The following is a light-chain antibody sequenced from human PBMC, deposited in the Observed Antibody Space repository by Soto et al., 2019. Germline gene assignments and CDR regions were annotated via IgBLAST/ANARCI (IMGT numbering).Light chain of an antibody. CDR2: KAS. CDR3: QQYNSYPWT. CDR1: QSISSW. J-gene: IGKJ1*01. V-gene: IGKV1-5*03. Sequence: DIQMTQSPSILSASVGDRVTITCRASQSISSWLAWYQQKPGKAPKLLIYKASSLESRVPSRFSGSGSGTEFTLTISSLQPDDLATYYCQQYNSYPWTFGQGTKVEIK.